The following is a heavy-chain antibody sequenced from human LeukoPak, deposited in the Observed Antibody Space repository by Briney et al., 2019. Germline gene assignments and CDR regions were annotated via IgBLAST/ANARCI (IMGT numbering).Heavy chain of an antibody. CDR2: IYSGGST. D-gene: IGHD4-11*01. CDR1: GFTVSSNY. CDR3: ARERDYKGSVDC. V-gene: IGHV3-66*02. J-gene: IGHJ4*02. Sequence: GGSLRLSCAASGFTVSSNYMSWVRQAPGKGLEWVSVIYSGGSTYYADSVKGRFTISRDNSKNTLYLQMNSLRAEDTAVYYCARERDYKGSVDCWVEGTLVTVSS.